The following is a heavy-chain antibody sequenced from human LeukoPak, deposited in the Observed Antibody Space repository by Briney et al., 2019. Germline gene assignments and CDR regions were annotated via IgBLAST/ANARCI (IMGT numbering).Heavy chain of an antibody. CDR2: ISDSGGSA. J-gene: IGHJ1*01. CDR1: GFTFSTYA. Sequence: GGSLRLSCAASGFTFSTYAMSWVRQASGKGLEWVSAISDSGGSAYYADSVKGRFTISRDNSKNTLYLQMNSLRAEDTAVYYCAKTLCGGDCYFYAEYFQHWGQGTLVTVSS. D-gene: IGHD2-21*02. V-gene: IGHV3-23*01. CDR3: AKTLCGGDCYFYAEYFQH.